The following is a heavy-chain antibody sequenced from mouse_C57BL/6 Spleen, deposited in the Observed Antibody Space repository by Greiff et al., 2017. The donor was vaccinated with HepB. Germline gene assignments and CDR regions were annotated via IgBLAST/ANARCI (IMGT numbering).Heavy chain of an antibody. J-gene: IGHJ3*01. CDR3: ARQGADGFAY. Sequence: EVQVVESGGDLVKPGGSLKLSCAASGFTFSSYGMSWVRQTPDKRLEWVATISSGGSYTYYPDSVKGRFTISRDNAKNTLYLQMSSLKSEDTAMYYCARQGADGFAYWGQGTLVTVSA. CDR2: ISSGGSYT. V-gene: IGHV5-6*01. CDR1: GFTFSSYG.